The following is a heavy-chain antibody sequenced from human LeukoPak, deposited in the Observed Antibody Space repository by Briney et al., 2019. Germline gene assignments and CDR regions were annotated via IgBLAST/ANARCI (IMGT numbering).Heavy chain of an antibody. CDR1: GGSVSSGSYY. CDR3: ARGEDYGYFDY. Sequence: SETLSLTCTVSGGSVSSGSYYWSWTRQPPGKGLEWIGYIYYSGSTNYNPSLKSRVTISVDTSKNQFSLKLSSVTAADTAVYYCARGEDYGYFDYWGQGTLVTVSS. J-gene: IGHJ4*02. D-gene: IGHD4-17*01. V-gene: IGHV4-61*01. CDR2: IYYSGST.